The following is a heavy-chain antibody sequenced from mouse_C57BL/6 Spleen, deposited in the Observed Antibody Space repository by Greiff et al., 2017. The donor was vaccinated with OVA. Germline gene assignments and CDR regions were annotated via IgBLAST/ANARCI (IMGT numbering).Heavy chain of an antibody. CDR2: IYPGDGDT. V-gene: IGHV1-80*01. D-gene: IGHD1-1*01. CDR1: GYAFSSYW. J-gene: IGHJ1*03. Sequence: VKLMESGAELVKPGASVKISCKASGYAFSSYWMNWVKQRPGKGLEWIGQIYPGDGDTNYNGKFKGKATLTADKSSSTAYMQLSSLTSEDSAVYFCARGSSYEYFDVWGTGTTVTVSS. CDR3: ARGSSYEYFDV.